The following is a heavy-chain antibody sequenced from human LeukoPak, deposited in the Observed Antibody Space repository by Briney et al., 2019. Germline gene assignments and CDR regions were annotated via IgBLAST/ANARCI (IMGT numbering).Heavy chain of an antibody. CDR2: IYYSGGT. CDR1: GGSISDYY. Sequence: SETLSLTCTVSGGSISDYYWTWIRQPPGKGLEWIGYIYYSGGTNYNPSVKSRVTISVDTSKNQFSLKLSSVTAADTAVYYCARRAAAVGTYYMDDWGKGTTVTVSS. V-gene: IGHV4-59*01. J-gene: IGHJ6*03. D-gene: IGHD6-13*01. CDR3: ARRAAAVGTYYMDD.